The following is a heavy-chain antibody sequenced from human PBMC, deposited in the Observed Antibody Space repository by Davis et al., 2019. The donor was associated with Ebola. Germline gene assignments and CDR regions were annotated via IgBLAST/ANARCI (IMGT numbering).Heavy chain of an antibody. CDR3: ARTWSIRNWYFDL. CDR1: GGSISSYY. Sequence: PSETLSLTCTVSGGSISSYYWSWIRQSAGKGLEWIGRIYTSGSTNYNPSLKSRVTMSVDTSKNQLSLKLSSVTAADTAVYYCARTWSIRNWYFDLWGRGTLVTVSS. CDR2: IYTSGST. J-gene: IGHJ2*01. D-gene: IGHD2-15*01. V-gene: IGHV4-4*07.